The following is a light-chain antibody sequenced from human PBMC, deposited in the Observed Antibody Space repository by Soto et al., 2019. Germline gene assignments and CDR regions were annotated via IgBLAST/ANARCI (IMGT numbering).Light chain of an antibody. CDR1: HTVANF. CDR3: QQRSNWPPT. J-gene: IGKJ4*01. V-gene: IGKV3-11*01. Sequence: DTVLIQSPATLSLSPGERATLSCRASHTVANFLAWYQHKACQAPRLLIYDVSNRATGIPARFSGSGSGTDFTLTISSLEPDDFAVYYCQQRSNWPPTFGGGTNVEIK. CDR2: DVS.